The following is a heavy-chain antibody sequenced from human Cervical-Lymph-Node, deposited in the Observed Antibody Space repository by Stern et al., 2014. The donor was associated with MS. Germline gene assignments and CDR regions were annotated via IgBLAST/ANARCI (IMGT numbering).Heavy chain of an antibody. CDR1: GGTFNSHA. J-gene: IGHJ6*02. V-gene: IGHV1-69*01. CDR2: IIPVLNTP. D-gene: IGHD5-12*01. CDR3: ATEEEDTGYQTYGMDV. Sequence: QVQLVQSGPEMKKPGSSVKVSCKSSGGTFNSHAISWIRQASGQGLEWVGVIIPVLNTPNYAQKFHGRVTITADESTRTAYLEVSSLRYEDTAVYYCATEEEDTGYQTYGMDVWGQGTTVTVSS.